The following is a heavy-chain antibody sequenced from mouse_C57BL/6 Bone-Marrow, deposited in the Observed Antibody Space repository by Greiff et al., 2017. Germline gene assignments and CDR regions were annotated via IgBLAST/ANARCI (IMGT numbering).Heavy chain of an antibody. CDR2: IDPENGDT. CDR3: TTYGNFEFAY. Sequence: VQLQQSGAELVRPGASVKLSCTASGFNIKDYYMHWVKQRPEQGLEWIGWIDPENGDTEYASKFQGKATITADTSSNTAYLQLSSLTSEDTAVYYCTTYGNFEFAYWGQGTLVTVSA. V-gene: IGHV14-4*01. CDR1: GFNIKDYY. J-gene: IGHJ3*01. D-gene: IGHD2-10*02.